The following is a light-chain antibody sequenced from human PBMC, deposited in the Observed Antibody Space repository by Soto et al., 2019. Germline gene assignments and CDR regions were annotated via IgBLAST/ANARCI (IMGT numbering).Light chain of an antibody. CDR3: HSRA. CDR1: QGISNF. CDR2: DAS. Sequence: DIQMTQSPSAMSASVGDRVTITCRASQGISNFLAWYQQKPGRAPKLLIYDASTLESGVPSRFSGSGSETEFTLTISRLQPDDFATYFCHSRAFGQGTRLEIK. J-gene: IGKJ5*01. V-gene: IGKV1-17*03.